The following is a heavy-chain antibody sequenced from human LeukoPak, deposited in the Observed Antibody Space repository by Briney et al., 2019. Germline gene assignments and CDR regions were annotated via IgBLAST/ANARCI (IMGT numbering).Heavy chain of an antibody. D-gene: IGHD3-22*01. CDR2: IYYSGST. V-gene: IGHV4-61*01. Sequence: SETLSLTCTVSGGSVSSGSYYWSWIRQPPGKGLEWIGYIYYSGSTNYNPSLKSRVTISVVTSKNQFSLKLSSVTAADTAVYYCAREVNDSSGFLPYFFDYWGQGTLVTVSS. CDR3: AREVNDSSGFLPYFFDY. CDR1: GGSVSSGSYY. J-gene: IGHJ4*02.